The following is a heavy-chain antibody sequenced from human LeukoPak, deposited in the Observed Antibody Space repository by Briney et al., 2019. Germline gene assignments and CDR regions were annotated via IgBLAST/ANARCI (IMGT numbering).Heavy chain of an antibody. D-gene: IGHD1-14*01. CDR2: ISGSGDST. CDR3: VRRAAVRGMDF. V-gene: IGHV3-23*01. CDR1: GFIFDTHT. J-gene: IGHJ6*02. Sequence: GGSLRLSCTASGFIFDTHTLTWVRQAPGKGLEWVASISGSGDSTNYGDSVRGRFTISRDNFKRTVHLEMSNLRADDTAMYYCVRRAAVRGMDFWGLGTTVIVSS.